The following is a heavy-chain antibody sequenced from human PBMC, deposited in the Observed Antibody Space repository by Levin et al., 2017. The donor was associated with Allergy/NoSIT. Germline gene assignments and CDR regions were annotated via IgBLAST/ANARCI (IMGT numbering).Heavy chain of an antibody. CDR2: INSDGNST. Sequence: SCVVSGFTFTKFWMHWVRQVPGKGLVWVARINSDGNSTNYANSVKGRFTVSRDNAKNTLYLQLSSLRAEDTAIYYCASRGFSHWGQGTLITVSS. CDR1: GFTFTKFW. J-gene: IGHJ4*02. V-gene: IGHV3-74*01. D-gene: IGHD5-12*01. CDR3: ASRGFSH.